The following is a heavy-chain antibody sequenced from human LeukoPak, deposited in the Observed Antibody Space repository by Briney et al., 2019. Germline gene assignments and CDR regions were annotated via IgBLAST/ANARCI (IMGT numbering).Heavy chain of an antibody. CDR3: ARLSQQTFDI. Sequence: ASVKVSCKASGYTFTYYYMHWVRQAPGQGLEWMGIIDPSGGSTSYAQKFQGRVTMTRDTSTSTVYMELSSLRSDDTAVYYCARLSQQTFDIWGQGTLVTVSS. V-gene: IGHV1-46*01. J-gene: IGHJ3*02. CDR2: IDPSGGST. CDR1: GYTFTYYY.